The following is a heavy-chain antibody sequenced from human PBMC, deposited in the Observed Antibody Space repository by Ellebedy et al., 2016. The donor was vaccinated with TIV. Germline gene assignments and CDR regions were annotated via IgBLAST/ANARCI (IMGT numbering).Heavy chain of an antibody. Sequence: GESLKISCAASGFTFSSYAMSWVRQAPGKGLEWVSAISGSGGSTYYADSVKGRFTISRDNSKNTLYLQMNSLKAEDTAVYYCVKITGSWFWGQGTLVTVSS. D-gene: IGHD3-10*01. V-gene: IGHV3-23*01. CDR3: VKITGSWF. CDR2: ISGSGGST. CDR1: GFTFSSYA. J-gene: IGHJ4*02.